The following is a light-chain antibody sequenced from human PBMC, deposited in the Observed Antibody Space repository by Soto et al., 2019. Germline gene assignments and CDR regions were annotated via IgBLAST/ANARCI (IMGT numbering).Light chain of an antibody. J-gene: IGKJ4*01. CDR1: HSISDW. Sequence: DIQMTQSPSTLSASVGDRVTITCRASHSISDWLAWFQQKPGKAPKLLIYKASTLEIGVPSRFSGSASGTESTLTISSLQPDDFATYYCQQHSDYPLTFGGGTKVDIK. CDR3: QQHSDYPLT. V-gene: IGKV1-5*03. CDR2: KAS.